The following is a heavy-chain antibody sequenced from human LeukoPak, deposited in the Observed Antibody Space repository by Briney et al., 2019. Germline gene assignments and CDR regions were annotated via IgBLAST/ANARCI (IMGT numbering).Heavy chain of an antibody. V-gene: IGHV4-30-2*01. CDR1: GGSISSGGYS. CDR3: ARVVGIYDSSGYYAATFDY. Sequence: PSETLSLTCAVPGGSISSGGYSWSWIRQPPGKGLEWIGYIYHSGSTYYNPSLKSRVTISVDRSKNQFSLKLSSVTAADTAVYYCARVVGIYDSSGYYAATFDYWGQGTLVTVSS. CDR2: IYHSGST. J-gene: IGHJ4*02. D-gene: IGHD3-22*01.